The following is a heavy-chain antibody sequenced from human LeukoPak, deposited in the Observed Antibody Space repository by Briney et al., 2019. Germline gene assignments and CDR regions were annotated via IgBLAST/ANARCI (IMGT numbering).Heavy chain of an antibody. CDR1: GYTFTSYD. CDR2: INLNSGHT. V-gene: IGHV1-8*01. CDR3: ARNIVATTNYDS. J-gene: IGHJ4*02. Sequence: ASVKVSCKASGYTFTSYDINWVRQATGQGLEWMGWINLNSGHTGFAQKFQGRVTLTWDTSLSTAYMELSSLTSEDTAVYYCARNIVATTNYDSWGQGTLVTVSS. D-gene: IGHD5-12*01.